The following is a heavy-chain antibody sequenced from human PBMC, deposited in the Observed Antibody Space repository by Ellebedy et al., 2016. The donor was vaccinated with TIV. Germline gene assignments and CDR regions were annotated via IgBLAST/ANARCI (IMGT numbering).Heavy chain of an antibody. CDR1: GFTVSSNY. J-gene: IGHJ6*02. D-gene: IGHD3-10*01. Sequence: GESLKISXAASGFTVSSNYMSWVRQAPGKGLEWVSVIYSGGSTYYADSVKGRFTISRDNSKNTLYLQMNSLRAEDTAVYYCARDYSIGSGFYYGMDVWGQGTTVTVSS. CDR2: IYSGGST. V-gene: IGHV3-53*01. CDR3: ARDYSIGSGFYYGMDV.